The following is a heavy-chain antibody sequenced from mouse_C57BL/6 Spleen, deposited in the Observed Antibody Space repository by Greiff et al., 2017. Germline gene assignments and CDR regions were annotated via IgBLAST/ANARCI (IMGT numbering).Heavy chain of an antibody. CDR2: ISYSGST. V-gene: IGHV3-1*01. D-gene: IGHD4-1*01. CDR3: AREGLNWAYLDY. Sequence: EVKLVESGPGMVKPSQSLSLTCTVTGYSITSGYDWHWIRHFPGNKLEWMGYISYSGSTNYNPTLKSRISITHDTSKNQFFLKLNSVTTEDTATYYCAREGLNWAYLDYWGQGTTLTVSS. J-gene: IGHJ2*01. CDR1: GYSITSGYD.